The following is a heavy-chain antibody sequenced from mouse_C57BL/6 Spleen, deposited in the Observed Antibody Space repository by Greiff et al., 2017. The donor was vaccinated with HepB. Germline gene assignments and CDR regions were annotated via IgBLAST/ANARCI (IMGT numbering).Heavy chain of an antibody. V-gene: IGHV7-3*01. CDR2: IRNKANGYTT. CDR3: ARYDYGYYYAMDY. Sequence: EVQGVESGGGLVQPGGSLSLSCAASGFTFTDYYMSWVRQPPGKALEWLGFIRNKANGYTTEYSASVKGRFTISRDNSQSILYLQMNALRAEDSATYYCARYDYGYYYAMDYWGQGTSVTVSS. J-gene: IGHJ4*01. CDR1: GFTFTDYY. D-gene: IGHD2-4*01.